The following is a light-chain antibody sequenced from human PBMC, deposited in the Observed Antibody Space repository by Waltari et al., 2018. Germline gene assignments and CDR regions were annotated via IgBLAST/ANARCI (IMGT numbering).Light chain of an antibody. CDR1: QSVKNV. V-gene: IGKV1-39*01. CDR2: AAS. Sequence: DIQLTQSPSTLSASLGDRVTITCRASQSVKNVLNWYQQKPGKAPKLLNFAASNLQSGVPSRFSGSGSETVFTLTSSSLQPEDFATYYCQQSNSANTFGQGTKLDIK. CDR3: QQSNSANT. J-gene: IGKJ2*01.